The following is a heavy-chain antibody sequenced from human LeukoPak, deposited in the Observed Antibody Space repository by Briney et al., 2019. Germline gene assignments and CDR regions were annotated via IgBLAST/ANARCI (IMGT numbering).Heavy chain of an antibody. D-gene: IGHD6-13*01. Sequence: SETLSLTCTVSGGSISSSSYYWGWIRQPPGKGLEWIGSIYYSGSTYYNPSLKSRVTISVDTSKNQFSLKLRSVTAADTAMYYCARAYSSSWYYNWFDPWGQGTLVTVSS. CDR2: IYYSGST. J-gene: IGHJ5*02. V-gene: IGHV4-39*07. CDR3: ARAYSSSWYYNWFDP. CDR1: GGSISSSSYY.